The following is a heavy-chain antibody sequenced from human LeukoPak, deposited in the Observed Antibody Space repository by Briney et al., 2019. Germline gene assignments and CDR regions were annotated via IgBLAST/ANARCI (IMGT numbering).Heavy chain of an antibody. V-gene: IGHV3-30*18. J-gene: IGHJ4*02. CDR2: ISYDGSNK. CDR1: GFTFSNYA. CDR3: AKDKYVGCFDY. Sequence: PGGSLRLSCAASGFTFSNYAMNWVRQAPGKGLEWVAVISYDGSNKYYADSVKGRFTISRDNSKNTLYLQMNSPRAEDTAVYYCAKDKYVGCFDYWGQGTLVTVSS. D-gene: IGHD2-15*01.